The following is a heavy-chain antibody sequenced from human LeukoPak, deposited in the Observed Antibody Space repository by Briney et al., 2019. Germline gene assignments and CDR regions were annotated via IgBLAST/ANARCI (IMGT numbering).Heavy chain of an antibody. CDR1: GYTFTGYY. D-gene: IGHD5-12*01. Sequence: ASVTVSCKASGYTFTGYYMHWVRQAPGQGLEWMGWINPNSGGTNYAQKFQGRVTMTRDTSISTAYMELSRLRSDDTAVYYCARVWVATINPFDYWGQGTLVTVSS. CDR2: INPNSGGT. V-gene: IGHV1-2*02. CDR3: ARVWVATINPFDY. J-gene: IGHJ4*02.